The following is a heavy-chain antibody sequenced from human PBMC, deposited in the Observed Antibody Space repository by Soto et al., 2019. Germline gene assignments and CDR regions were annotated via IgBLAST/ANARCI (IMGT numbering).Heavy chain of an antibody. D-gene: IGHD6-13*01. J-gene: IGHJ5*02. CDR3: ARSAAGSNWFDP. CDR2: IYYSGST. CDR1: GGSISSSSYY. V-gene: IGHV4-39*01. Sequence: PSETLSLTCPVSGGSISSSSYYWGWIRQPPGKGLEWIGSIYYSGSTYYNPSLKSRVTISVDTSKNQFSLKLSSVTAADTAVYYCARSAAGSNWFDPWGQGTLVTVSS.